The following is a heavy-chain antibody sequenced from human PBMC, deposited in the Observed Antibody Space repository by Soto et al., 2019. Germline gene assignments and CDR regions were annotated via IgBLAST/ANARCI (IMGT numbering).Heavy chain of an antibody. CDR2: IDWDDDK. CDR3: ARIRAVGATDYYYYGMDV. CDR1: GFSLSTSGMC. V-gene: IGHV2-70*01. J-gene: IGHJ6*02. D-gene: IGHD1-26*01. Sequence: SGPTLVNPTQTLTLTCTFSGFSLSTSGMCVSWIRQPPGKALEWLALIDWDDDKYYSTSLKTRPTISKDTSKNQVVLTMTNMDPVDTATYYCARIRAVGATDYYYYGMDVWGQGTTVTV.